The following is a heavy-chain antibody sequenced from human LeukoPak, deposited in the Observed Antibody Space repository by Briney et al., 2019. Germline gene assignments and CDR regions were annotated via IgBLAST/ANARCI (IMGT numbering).Heavy chain of an antibody. D-gene: IGHD6-19*01. CDR1: GFTFSSYA. CDR2: IRYDGSNK. J-gene: IGHJ6*03. CDR3: ARVFSSGWYGVSYYYMDV. Sequence: GKSLRLSCAASGFTFSSYAMHWVRQAPAKGLEWVAFIRYDGSNKYYADSVKGRFTISRDNSKNTLYLQMDSLRAEDTAVYYCARVFSSGWYGVSYYYMDVWGKGTTVTISS. V-gene: IGHV3-30*04.